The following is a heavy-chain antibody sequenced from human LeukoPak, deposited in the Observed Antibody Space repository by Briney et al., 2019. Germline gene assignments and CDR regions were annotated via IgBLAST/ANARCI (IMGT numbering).Heavy chain of an antibody. Sequence: SETLSLTCAVYGGSFSGYYWSWIRQPPGKGLEWIGEINHSGSTNYNPSLKSRVTISVDTSKNQFSLKLSSVTAADTAVYYCASPNSGSYERTRSDYYGMDVRGQGTTVTVSS. V-gene: IGHV4-34*01. CDR3: ASPNSGSYERTRSDYYGMDV. CDR2: INHSGST. CDR1: GGSFSGYY. D-gene: IGHD1-26*01. J-gene: IGHJ6*02.